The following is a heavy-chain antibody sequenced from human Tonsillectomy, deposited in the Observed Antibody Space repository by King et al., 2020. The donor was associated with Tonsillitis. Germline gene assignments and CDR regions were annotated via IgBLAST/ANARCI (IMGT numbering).Heavy chain of an antibody. CDR1: GYSISSGYY. D-gene: IGHD1-26*01. CDR2: IYHSGST. CDR3: ARHKVAREWELLLYYFDY. Sequence: VQLQESGPGLVKPSETLSLTCTVSGYSISSGYYWGWIRQPPGKGLEWIGSIYHSGSTYYNPSLKSRVTISVDTSKNQFSLKLSSVTAADTAVYYCARHKVAREWELLLYYFDYWGQGTLVTVSS. V-gene: IGHV4-38-2*02. J-gene: IGHJ4*02.